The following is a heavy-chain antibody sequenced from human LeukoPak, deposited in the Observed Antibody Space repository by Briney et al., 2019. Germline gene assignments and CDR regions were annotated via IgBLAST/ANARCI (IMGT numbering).Heavy chain of an antibody. Sequence: GGSLRLPCAASGFIFSSYSMSWVRQAPGKGLEWVSVITGSGGNTYYADSVKGRFTISKDNSKNTVYLQMSSLRVDDTAVYYCAKAASSSWPSYYYGMDVWGQGTTVTVSS. CDR2: ITGSGGNT. V-gene: IGHV3-23*01. D-gene: IGHD6-13*01. J-gene: IGHJ6*02. CDR3: AKAASSSWPSYYYGMDV. CDR1: GFIFSSYS.